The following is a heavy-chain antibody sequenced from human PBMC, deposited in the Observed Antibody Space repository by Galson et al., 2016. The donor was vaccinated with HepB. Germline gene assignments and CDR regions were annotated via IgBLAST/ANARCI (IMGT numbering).Heavy chain of an antibody. CDR2: ISYDGSYE. CDR3: ARAVHGSGSYWDK. J-gene: IGHJ4*02. D-gene: IGHD3-10*01. CDR1: GFTFSSYA. Sequence: SLRLSCAASGFTFSSYAMHRVRQAPGKGLEWVAVISYDGSYESYAGAVKGRFTISRDNFKNTLYLHLNSLRAEETAVYYCARAVHGSGSYWDKWGQGTLVAVSS. V-gene: IGHV3-30*04.